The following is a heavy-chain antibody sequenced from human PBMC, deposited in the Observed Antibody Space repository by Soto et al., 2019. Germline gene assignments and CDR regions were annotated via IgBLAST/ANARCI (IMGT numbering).Heavy chain of an antibody. CDR1: GYTFTSYG. D-gene: IGHD6-13*01. CDR3: ARDYEGSSWGWFDP. CDR2: ISAYNGNT. Sequence: ASVKVSCKASGYTFTSYGISWVRQAPGQGLEWMGWISAYNGNTNYAQKLQGRVTMTTDTSTSTAYMELRSLRSDDTAVYYCARDYEGSSWGWFDPWGQGTLVTVSS. V-gene: IGHV1-18*01. J-gene: IGHJ5*02.